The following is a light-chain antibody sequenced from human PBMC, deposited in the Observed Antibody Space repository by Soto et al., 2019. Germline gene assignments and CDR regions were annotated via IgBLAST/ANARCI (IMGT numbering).Light chain of an antibody. J-gene: IGKJ1*01. CDR3: QQYNSYSWT. V-gene: IGKV1-5*01. CDR2: DAS. CDR1: QTISNW. Sequence: NQMNQSPSSLSASVGDRVTITCRASQTISNWLSWYQQKPGKAPKLLIYDASSLESGVPSRFSGSGSGTEFTLTISSLQPDDFATYYCQQYNSYSWTFGQGTKVDIK.